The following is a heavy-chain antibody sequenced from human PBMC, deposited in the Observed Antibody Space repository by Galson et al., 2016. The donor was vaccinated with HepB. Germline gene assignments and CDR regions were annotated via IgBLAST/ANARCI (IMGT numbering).Heavy chain of an antibody. J-gene: IGHJ5*02. CDR2: INSDGSST. CDR1: GFTFSSYW. Sequence: SLRLSCAASGFTFSSYWMHWVRQAPGKGLVWVSRINSDGSSTSYADSVKGRFTISRDNAENTLYLQMNSLRAEDTAVYYCASAFTFGGVMVIPGEWFDPWGQGTLVTVSS. V-gene: IGHV3-74*01. D-gene: IGHD3-16*01. CDR3: ASAFTFGGVMVIPGEWFDP.